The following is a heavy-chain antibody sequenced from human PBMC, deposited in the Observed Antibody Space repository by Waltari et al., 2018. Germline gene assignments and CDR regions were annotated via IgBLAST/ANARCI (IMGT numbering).Heavy chain of an antibody. J-gene: IGHJ5*01. Sequence: EVHLVESGGGLVQPGGSLRLSCAVSGFNVNNYYMHWVRQAPGKGLEWCSVINLGGDTYYGDSVKGRFTISRDNSKNTRDLQVNSLRSDDTAVYFCARGRGFIIDTWGHGTLVTVSS. D-gene: IGHD3-10*01. CDR1: GFNVNNYY. CDR2: INLGGDT. CDR3: ARGRGFIIDT. V-gene: IGHV3-66*02.